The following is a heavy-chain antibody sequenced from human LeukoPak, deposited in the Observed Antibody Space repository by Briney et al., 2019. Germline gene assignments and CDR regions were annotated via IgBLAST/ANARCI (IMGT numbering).Heavy chain of an antibody. Sequence: AGGSLRLSCAASGFTFSSYWMHWVRQPPGKGLVWLSRISTDGRSTYYADSVKGRFTISRGNARNTLYLQMNSLRAEDTAVYYCLRDLIRGDQGTLVTVSS. D-gene: IGHD3-10*01. CDR3: LRDLIR. J-gene: IGHJ4*02. CDR1: GFTFSSYW. V-gene: IGHV3-74*01. CDR2: ISTDGRST.